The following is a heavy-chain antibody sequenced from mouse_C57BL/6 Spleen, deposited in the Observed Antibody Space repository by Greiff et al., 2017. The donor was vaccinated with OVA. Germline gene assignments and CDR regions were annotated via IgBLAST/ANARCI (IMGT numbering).Heavy chain of an antibody. J-gene: IGHJ4*01. CDR1: GFTFSSYT. Sequence: EVKLVESGGGLVKPGGSLKLSCAASGFTFSSYTMSWVRQTPEKRLEWVATISGGGGNTYYPDSVKGRFTISRDNAKNTLYLQMSSLRSEDTAWYYCARQAGTDYAMGYWGKGTSVTVSS. D-gene: IGHD4-1*01. V-gene: IGHV5-9*01. CDR2: ISGGGGNT. CDR3: ARQAGTDYAMGY.